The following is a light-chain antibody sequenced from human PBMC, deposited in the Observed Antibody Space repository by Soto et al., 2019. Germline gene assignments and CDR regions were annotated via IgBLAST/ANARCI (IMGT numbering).Light chain of an antibody. CDR2: AAS. CDR1: QSISSY. V-gene: IGKV1-39*01. CDR3: QQSYRT. J-gene: IGKJ1*01. Sequence: DIHMTQSPSSLSASVGDRVTITCRASQSISSYLNWYQQKPGKAPKLLIYAASSLQSGVPSRFSGSGSGTDFTLTISSLQPEDFATYYCQQSYRTFGQGTKVDIK.